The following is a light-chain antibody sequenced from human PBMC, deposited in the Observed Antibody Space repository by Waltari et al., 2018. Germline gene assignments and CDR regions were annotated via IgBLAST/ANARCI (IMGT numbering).Light chain of an antibody. V-gene: IGLV1-40*01. CDR2: SNN. Sequence: QSVLTQPPSVSGAPGQRVTISCTGSSSNIGGYYVSWSQQFPGRTPKFLIYSNNERPSGVSARFSGSKSDTSASLPITGLQTEDEADYYCLSYDSSLSAWIFGGGTRLTVL. CDR3: LSYDSSLSAWI. J-gene: IGLJ2*01. CDR1: SSNIGGYY.